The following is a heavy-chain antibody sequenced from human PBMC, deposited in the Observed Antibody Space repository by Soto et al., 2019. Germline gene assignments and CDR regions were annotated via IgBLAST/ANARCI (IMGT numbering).Heavy chain of an antibody. CDR2: ISGSGGDT. V-gene: IGHV3-23*01. J-gene: IGHJ4*02. D-gene: IGHD3-3*01. Sequence: EVQLLESGGGLVQPGGPLRLSCSASGFTFTSYAMSWVRQAPGKGLQWVSGISGSGGDTKSADSVKGRFTISRDNFKNILYLQMNSLRAEDTAVYYCAKHDFWTLYNTGLDSWGQGTLVTVSS. CDR1: GFTFTSYA. CDR3: AKHDFWTLYNTGLDS.